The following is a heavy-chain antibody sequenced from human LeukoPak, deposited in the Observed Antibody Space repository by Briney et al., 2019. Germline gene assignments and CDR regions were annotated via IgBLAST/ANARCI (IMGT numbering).Heavy chain of an antibody. J-gene: IGHJ5*02. CDR2: INSDGINT. V-gene: IGHV3-74*01. CDR3: ARDLGQYYDTSDNWFDP. CDR1: GFTFSNYW. Sequence: HTGGSLRLSCAASGFTFSNYWMHWVRQAPGKGLVWVSRINSDGINTSYADSVKGRFTISRDNANNPLNLQMNSLRAEDTAVYYCARDLGQYYDTSDNWFDPWGQGTLVTVSS. D-gene: IGHD3-22*01.